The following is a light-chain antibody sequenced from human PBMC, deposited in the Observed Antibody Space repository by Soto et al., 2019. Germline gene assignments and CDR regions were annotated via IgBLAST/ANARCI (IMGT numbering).Light chain of an antibody. CDR3: QHYNSYSEA. J-gene: IGKJ1*01. CDR1: QTISSW. Sequence: DIQTAKRRCTLSGSVGDRVTSTCRASQTISSWLARYQQKPGKAPKLLIYKASTLKSGVPSRFSGSGSGTEFTLTISSLQPDDFATYYCQHYNSYSEAFGQGTKVDIK. CDR2: KAS. V-gene: IGKV1-5*03.